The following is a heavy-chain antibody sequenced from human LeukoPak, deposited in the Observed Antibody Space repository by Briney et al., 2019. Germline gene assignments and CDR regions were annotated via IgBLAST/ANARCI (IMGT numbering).Heavy chain of an antibody. Sequence: GGSLRLSCAASGFTFDDYAMHWVRQAPGKGLEWVSSISSSSSYIYYADSVKGRFTISRDNAKNSLYLQMNSLRAEDTAVYYCARSEGGEIVVVVAACFDYWGQGTLVTVSS. CDR1: GFTFDDYA. CDR3: ARSEGGEIVVVVAACFDY. V-gene: IGHV3-21*01. CDR2: ISSSSSYI. J-gene: IGHJ4*02. D-gene: IGHD2-15*01.